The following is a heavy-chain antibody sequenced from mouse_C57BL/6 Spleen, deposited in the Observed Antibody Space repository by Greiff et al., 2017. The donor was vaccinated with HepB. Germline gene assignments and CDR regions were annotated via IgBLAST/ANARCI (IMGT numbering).Heavy chain of an antibody. Sequence: QVQLQQSGAELVRPGASVTLSCKASGYTFTDYEMHWVKQTPVHGLEWIGAIDPETGGTAYNQKFKGKAILTADKSSSTAYMELRSLTSEDSAVYYCTRAYDYRGCFAYWGQGTLVTVSA. CDR2: IDPETGGT. CDR3: TRAYDYRGCFAY. D-gene: IGHD2-4*01. J-gene: IGHJ3*01. V-gene: IGHV1-15*01. CDR1: GYTFTDYE.